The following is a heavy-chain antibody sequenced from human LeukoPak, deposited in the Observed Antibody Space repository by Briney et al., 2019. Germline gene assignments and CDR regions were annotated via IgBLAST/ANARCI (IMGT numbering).Heavy chain of an antibody. J-gene: IGHJ5*02. CDR3: ARDEYVLTSFDP. CDR1: GYTFTAYY. Sequence: GASVKVSCKASGYTFTAYYMHWVRQAPGQGLEWMGWINPNSGDTNYAQKFQGRVTLTRDTSISTAHVELSRLRSDDTAVYYCARDEYVLTSFDPWGQGTLVTVSS. D-gene: IGHD3-16*01. CDR2: INPNSGDT. V-gene: IGHV1-2*02.